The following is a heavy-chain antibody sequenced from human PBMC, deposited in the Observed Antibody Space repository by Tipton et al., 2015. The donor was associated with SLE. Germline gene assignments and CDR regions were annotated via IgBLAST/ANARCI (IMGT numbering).Heavy chain of an antibody. CDR1: DDSITSYY. V-gene: IGHV4-59*01. D-gene: IGHD2-8*01. J-gene: IGHJ5*02. CDR3: ARERGGYCPDGVCSRAWFGP. CDR2: MSSSGSR. Sequence: TLSLTCNVSDDSITSYYWSWIRQPPGKGLEWIVYMSSSGSRNYNPSLKSRVTISMDTSRNQFSLNLRSVTAADTAIYYCARERGGYCPDGVCSRAWFGPWGQGTLVTVSS.